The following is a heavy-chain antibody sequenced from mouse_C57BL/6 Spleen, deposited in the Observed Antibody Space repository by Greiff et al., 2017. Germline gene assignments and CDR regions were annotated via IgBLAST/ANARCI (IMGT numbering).Heavy chain of an antibody. V-gene: IGHV1-26*01. J-gene: IGHJ3*01. CDR3: AREGHATAQGPWFAY. Sequence: EVQLQQSGPELVKPGASVKISCKASGYTFTDYYMNWVKQSHGKSLEWIGDINPNNGGTSYNQKFKGKATLTVDKSSSTAYMELRSLTSEDSAVYYCAREGHATAQGPWFAYWGQGTLVTVSA. CDR2: INPNNGGT. D-gene: IGHD3-2*02. CDR1: GYTFTDYY.